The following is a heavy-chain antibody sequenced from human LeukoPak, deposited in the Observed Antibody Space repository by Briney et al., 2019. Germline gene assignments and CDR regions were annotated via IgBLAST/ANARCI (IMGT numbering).Heavy chain of an antibody. D-gene: IGHD4-17*01. CDR2: ISGRGGGT. Sequence: GGPLRLSCAASGFIFSSYEMNWVRQAPGRGLEWVSAISGRGGGTYYADSVKGRFTISRDNSKNTLYLQMNSLRAEDTALYYCAKETMTTVTSCFDYWGQGTLVTVSS. CDR3: AKETMTTVTSCFDY. V-gene: IGHV3-23*01. CDR1: GFIFSSYE. J-gene: IGHJ4*02.